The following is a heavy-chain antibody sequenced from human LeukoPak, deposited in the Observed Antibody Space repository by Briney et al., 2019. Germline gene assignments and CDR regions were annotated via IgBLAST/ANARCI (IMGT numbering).Heavy chain of an antibody. V-gene: IGHV3-74*01. CDR3: ARDQLYCSGGYCYKDY. D-gene: IGHD2-15*01. J-gene: IGHJ4*02. CDR1: GFTFTSYW. Sequence: GGSLRLSCAASGFTFTSYWMHWVRQAPGKGLVWVSRISSDGSSTSYADSVKGRFTISRDNAKNTLYLQMNSLRAEDTAVYYCARDQLYCSGGYCYKDYWGQGTLVTVSS. CDR2: ISSDGSST.